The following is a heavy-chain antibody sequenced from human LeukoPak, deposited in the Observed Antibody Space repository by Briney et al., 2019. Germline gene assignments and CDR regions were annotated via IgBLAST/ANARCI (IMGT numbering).Heavy chain of an antibody. V-gene: IGHV3-23*01. CDR3: AKTTVSGSPLYYFDY. J-gene: IGHJ4*02. CDR2: ISGSGGST. D-gene: IGHD3-10*01. CDR1: GFTFSSYA. Sequence: PGGSLRLSCAASGFTFSSYAMSWVRQAPGKGLEWVSAISGSGGSTYYADSVKGRFAISRDNSKNTLYLQMNSLRAEDTAVYYCAKTTVSGSPLYYFDYWGQGTLVTVSS.